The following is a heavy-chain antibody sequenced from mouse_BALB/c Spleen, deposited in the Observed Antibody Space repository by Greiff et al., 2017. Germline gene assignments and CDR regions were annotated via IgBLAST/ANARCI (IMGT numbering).Heavy chain of an antibody. CDR3: VRDRGYDGYAMDY. J-gene: IGHJ4*01. CDR1: GFSLTSYD. CDR2: IWTGGGT. V-gene: IGHV2-9-2*01. D-gene: IGHD2-2*01. Sequence: VHLVESGPGLVAPSQSLSITCTVSGFSLTSYDISWIRQPPGKGLEWLGVIWTGGGTNYNSAFMSRLSISKDNSKSQVFLKMNSLQTDDTAIYYCVRDRGYDGYAMDYWGQGTSVTVSS.